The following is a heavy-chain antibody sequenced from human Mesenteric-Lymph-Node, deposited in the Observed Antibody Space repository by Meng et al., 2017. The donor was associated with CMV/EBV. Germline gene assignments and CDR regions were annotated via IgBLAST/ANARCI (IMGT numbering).Heavy chain of an antibody. D-gene: IGHD7-27*01. Sequence: GESLKISCAASGFTFSSYSMNWVRQAPGKGLEWVSSISSSSSYIYYADSVKGRFTISRDNAKNSVDLQMTSLRAEDTAVYYCARRTGETLDYWGQGTLVTVSS. V-gene: IGHV3-21*04. CDR3: ARRTGETLDY. J-gene: IGHJ4*02. CDR1: GFTFSSYS. CDR2: ISSSSSYI.